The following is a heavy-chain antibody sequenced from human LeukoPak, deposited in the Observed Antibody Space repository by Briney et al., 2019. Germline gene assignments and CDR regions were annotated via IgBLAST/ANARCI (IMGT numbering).Heavy chain of an antibody. D-gene: IGHD3-10*02. V-gene: IGHV3-7*01. CDR1: GFTFSSYW. J-gene: IGHJ4*02. CDR2: IKQDGSEK. Sequence: GGSLRLSCAASGFTFSSYWKSWVRQAPGKGLEWVANIKQDGSEKYYVDSVKGRFTISRDNAKNSLYLQMNSLRAEDTAVYYCARDNLTCSDYWGQGTLVTVSS. CDR3: ARDNLTCSDY.